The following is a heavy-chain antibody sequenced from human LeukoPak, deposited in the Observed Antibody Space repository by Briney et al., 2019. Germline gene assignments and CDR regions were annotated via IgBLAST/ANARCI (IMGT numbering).Heavy chain of an antibody. CDR1: GFTFSSNY. CDR2: LYSGGNT. Sequence: GGSLRLSCAASGFTFSSNYMSWVSRAPGKGLEWVSVLYSGGNTYYAYSVKGRFTISRDNSKNTVYFQLDSLRAEDTAVYYCARTIPYGSGRQHPGKYYFDYWGQGTLVTVSS. V-gene: IGHV3-53*01. D-gene: IGHD3-10*01. J-gene: IGHJ4*02. CDR3: ARTIPYGSGRQHPGKYYFDY.